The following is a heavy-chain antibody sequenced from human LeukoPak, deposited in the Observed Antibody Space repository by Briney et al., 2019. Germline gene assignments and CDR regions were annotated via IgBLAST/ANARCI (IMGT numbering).Heavy chain of an antibody. CDR3: ARDSSAILTGYVAEHNYFDS. J-gene: IGHJ4*02. V-gene: IGHV1-18*04. CDR1: GYTFTGYY. CDR2: ISRYNGNT. Sequence: ASVKVSCKASGYTFTGYYMHWVRQAPGQGLEWMGWISRYNGNTNYAQKFQGRVTVTTDTSRSTAYMELRRLRSDETAVYYCARDSSAILTGYVAEHNYFDSWGQGTLVTVSS. D-gene: IGHD3-9*01.